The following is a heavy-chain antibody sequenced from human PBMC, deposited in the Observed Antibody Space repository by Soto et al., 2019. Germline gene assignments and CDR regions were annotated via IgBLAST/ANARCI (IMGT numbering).Heavy chain of an antibody. J-gene: IGHJ4*02. V-gene: IGHV3-9*01. CDR1: GFTFDDYA. CDR3: ANDKGIALNLFDY. CDR2: ISWNSGRI. D-gene: IGHD6-13*01. Sequence: EVQLVESGGGLVQPGRSLRLSCAASGFTFDDYAMHWVRQAPGKGLEWVSGISWNSGRIGYADSVKGRFTISRDNAKNSLYLQMNSLSAEDTALYYSANDKGIALNLFDYWGQGTMVTVTS.